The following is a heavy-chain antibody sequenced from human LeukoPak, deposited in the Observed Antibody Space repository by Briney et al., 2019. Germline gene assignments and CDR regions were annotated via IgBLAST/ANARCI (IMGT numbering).Heavy chain of an antibody. CDR3: ATLTTVVTAYYFDY. CDR1: GGSISSSNYY. J-gene: IGHJ4*02. Sequence: SSETLSLTCTVSGGSISSSNYYWGWIRQPPGKGLEWIGSIYYSGSTDYNPSLKSRVTISVDTSKSQFSLKLTSVTAADTAVYYCATLTTVVTAYYFDYWGQGTLVTVSS. D-gene: IGHD4-23*01. V-gene: IGHV4-39*07. CDR2: IYYSGST.